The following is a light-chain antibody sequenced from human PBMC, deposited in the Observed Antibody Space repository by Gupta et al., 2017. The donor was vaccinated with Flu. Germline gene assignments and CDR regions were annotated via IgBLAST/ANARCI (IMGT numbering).Light chain of an antibody. V-gene: IGKV1-39*01. CDR3: QQSYDTLPYT. Sequence: DFQVTQSQSSLSASFGDRVTITCRASQSISNYLNWYQQKPGKAPKLLIYAASSLQSGVPSRFSGSGTGTDFTLTISSLQPEDFATYYCQQSYDTLPYTFGQGTKLEIK. J-gene: IGKJ2*01. CDR1: QSISNY. CDR2: AAS.